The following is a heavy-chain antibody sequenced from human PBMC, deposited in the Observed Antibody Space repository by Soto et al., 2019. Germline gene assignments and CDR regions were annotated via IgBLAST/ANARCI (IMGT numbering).Heavy chain of an antibody. CDR2: ISAYNGNT. Sequence: GASVKVSCKASGYTFTSYGISWVRQAPGQGLEWMGWISAYNGNTNYAQKLQGRVTMTTDTSTSTAYMELRSLRSDDTAVYYCAKDQVSAPTHYGDSYWGQGTLVTVSS. V-gene: IGHV1-18*01. CDR1: GYTFTSYG. CDR3: AKDQVSAPTHYGDSY. J-gene: IGHJ4*02. D-gene: IGHD4-17*01.